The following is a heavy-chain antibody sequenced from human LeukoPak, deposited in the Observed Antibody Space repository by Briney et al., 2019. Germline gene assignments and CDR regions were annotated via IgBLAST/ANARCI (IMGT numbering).Heavy chain of an antibody. Sequence: PGGSLRLSCAASGFTFSNYAMSWVRQAPGKGLEWVSAISGSGGSTYYADSVKGRFTISRDNSKNTLYLQMNSLRAEDTAVYYCARGGHYDSVWGRYRQKDGFDYWGQGTLVIVSS. CDR2: ISGSGGST. V-gene: IGHV3-23*01. D-gene: IGHD3-16*02. J-gene: IGHJ4*02. CDR3: ARGGHYDSVWGRYRQKDGFDY. CDR1: GFTFSNYA.